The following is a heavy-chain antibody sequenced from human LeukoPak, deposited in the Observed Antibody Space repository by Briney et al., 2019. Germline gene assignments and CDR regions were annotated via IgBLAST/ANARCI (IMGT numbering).Heavy chain of an antibody. Sequence: TSETLSLTCTVSGYSISSGYYWGWIRQPPGKGLEWIGSIYYSGSTYYNPSLKSRVTISVDTSKNQFSLKLSSVTAADTAVYYCARIVVVVAAKGWFDPWGQGSLVTVSS. V-gene: IGHV4-38-2*02. CDR2: IYYSGST. J-gene: IGHJ5*02. CDR1: GYSISSGYY. D-gene: IGHD2-15*01. CDR3: ARIVVVVAAKGWFDP.